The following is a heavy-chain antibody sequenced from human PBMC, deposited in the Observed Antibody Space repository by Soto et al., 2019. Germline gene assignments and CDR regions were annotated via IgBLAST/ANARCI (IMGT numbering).Heavy chain of an antibody. CDR2: INPTSEYT. D-gene: IGHD2-2*01. CDR1: GYTFTSYD. V-gene: IGHV1-8*01. Sequence: GASVKVSCRASGYTFTSYDINWVRQAPGQGLEWVGWINPTSEYTAHAQKFQGRVTLTREISTATAYMELSSLTSEDTAVYFCARQVHPGYHSDWGTGTQVTVPS. J-gene: IGHJ4*02. CDR3: ARQVHPGYHSD.